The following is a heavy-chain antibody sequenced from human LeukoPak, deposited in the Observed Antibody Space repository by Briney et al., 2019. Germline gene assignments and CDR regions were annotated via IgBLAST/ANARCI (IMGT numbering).Heavy chain of an antibody. CDR3: AKELLWFGEFHDAFDI. V-gene: IGHV3-9*01. Sequence: GGSLRLSCAASGFTFDDYAMHWVRQAPGKGLEWVSGISWNSGSIGYADSVKGRFTISRDNAENSLYLQMNSLRAEDTALYYCAKELLWFGEFHDAFDIWGQGTMVTVSS. D-gene: IGHD3-10*01. CDR2: ISWNSGSI. CDR1: GFTFDDYA. J-gene: IGHJ3*02.